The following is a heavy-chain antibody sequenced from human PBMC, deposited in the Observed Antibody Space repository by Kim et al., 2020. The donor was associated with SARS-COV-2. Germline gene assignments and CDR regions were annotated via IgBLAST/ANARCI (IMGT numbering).Heavy chain of an antibody. D-gene: IGHD6-19*01. CDR3: ARASMAGTSPLDY. Sequence: CAQKLQGRVTMTTDTATSTAYMELRSLGSDDTAVYYCARASMAGTSPLDYWGQGTLVTVSS. J-gene: IGHJ4*02. V-gene: IGHV1-18*01.